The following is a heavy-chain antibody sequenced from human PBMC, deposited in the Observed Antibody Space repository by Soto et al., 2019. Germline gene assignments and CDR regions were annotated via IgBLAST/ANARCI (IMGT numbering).Heavy chain of an antibody. D-gene: IGHD1-20*01. CDR3: ARGRKLITGTYLDY. Sequence: SETLSLTGAVYGGSFSGYYCTWIRQPPWKGLEWIGEINDSGSTNYKPSLTSRVTISVDTSKNQVSLKMISVTAADTAVYYCARGRKLITGTYLDYCGQGTLVTVSS. J-gene: IGHJ4*02. CDR1: GGSFSGYY. CDR2: INDSGST. V-gene: IGHV4-34*01.